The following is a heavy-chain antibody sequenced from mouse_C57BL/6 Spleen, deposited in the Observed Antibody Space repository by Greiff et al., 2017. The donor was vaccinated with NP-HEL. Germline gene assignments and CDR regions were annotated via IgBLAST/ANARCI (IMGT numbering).Heavy chain of an antibody. CDR3: ARGSLYGSTWFAY. Sequence: LQQPGAELVKPGASVKMSCKASGYTFTSYWITWVKQRPGQGLEWIGDIYPGSGSTNYNEKFKSKATLTVDTSSSTAYMQLSSLTSEDSAVYYCARGSLYGSTWFAYWGQGTLVTVSA. CDR1: GYTFTSYW. J-gene: IGHJ3*01. CDR2: IYPGSGST. D-gene: IGHD1-1*01. V-gene: IGHV1-55*01.